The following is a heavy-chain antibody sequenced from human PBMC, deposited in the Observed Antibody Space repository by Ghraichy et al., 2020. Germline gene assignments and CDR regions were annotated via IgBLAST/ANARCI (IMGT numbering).Heavy chain of an antibody. CDR2: IGTDGAVT. V-gene: IGHV3-23*01. J-gene: IGHJ6*02. CDR3: AKEINHDIWAMDV. D-gene: IGHD1-1*01. CDR1: GFTFGSYS. Sequence: GGSLRLSCAASGFTFGSYSMNWVRQAPGRGLEWVSVIGTDGAVTIYTDSVRGRFTISRDNSKDTLFLQMNSLGAEDTAVYYCAKEINHDIWAMDVWGQGTTVIVSS.